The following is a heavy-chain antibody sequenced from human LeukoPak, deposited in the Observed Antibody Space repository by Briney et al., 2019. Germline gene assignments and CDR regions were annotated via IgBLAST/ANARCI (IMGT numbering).Heavy chain of an antibody. D-gene: IGHD6-19*01. CDR2: ISYDGSNR. Sequence: GRSLRLSCVASGFTFSSYGMHWVRQAPGKGLEWEAFISYDGSNRYYVDSVKGRFTISRDNSKNTLYLQMNSLRPEDAAVYYCAKVRGPGEVSGWHYFDSWGQGTLVTVSS. V-gene: IGHV3-30*18. CDR3: AKVRGPGEVSGWHYFDS. J-gene: IGHJ4*02. CDR1: GFTFSSYG.